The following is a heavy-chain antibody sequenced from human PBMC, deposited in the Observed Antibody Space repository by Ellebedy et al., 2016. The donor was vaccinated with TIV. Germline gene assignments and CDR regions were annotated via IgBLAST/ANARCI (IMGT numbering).Heavy chain of an antibody. V-gene: IGHV1-2*02. CDR3: AREYYDILTAYSRAFDI. CDR2: INPNTGDT. D-gene: IGHD3-9*01. Sequence: ASVKVSCKASGYTFTSYYMHWVRQAPGQGLEWMGWINPNTGDTNYAQKFQGRVTMTWDTSISTAFLELSRLRSDDTAVYYCAREYYDILTAYSRAFDIWGQGTMVTVSS. J-gene: IGHJ3*02. CDR1: GYTFTSYY.